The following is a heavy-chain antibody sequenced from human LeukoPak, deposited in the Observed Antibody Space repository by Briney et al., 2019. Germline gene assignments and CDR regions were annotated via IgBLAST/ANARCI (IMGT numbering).Heavy chain of an antibody. V-gene: IGHV4-59*11. D-gene: IGHD6-6*01. CDR1: GGSISSHY. J-gene: IGHJ5*02. CDR3: ARYSSSSTGVVRFDP. CDR2: IYYSGST. Sequence: SETLSLTCTVTGGSISSHYWSWIRQPPGKGRDGIGYIYYSGSTNYNPSLKSRVTISVDTSKPQFSLKLSSVTAADTAVYYCARYSSSSTGVVRFDPWGQGTLVTVSS.